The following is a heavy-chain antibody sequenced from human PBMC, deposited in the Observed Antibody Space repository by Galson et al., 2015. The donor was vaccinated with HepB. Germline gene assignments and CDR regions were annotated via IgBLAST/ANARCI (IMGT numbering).Heavy chain of an antibody. V-gene: IGHV3-53*01. D-gene: IGHD3-22*01. CDR1: GFTVSSNY. CDR2: IYSGGST. CDR3: ASPYYYDSSGYYGAFDI. J-gene: IGHJ3*02. Sequence: SLRLSCAASGFTVSSNYMSWVRQAPGKGLEWVSVIYSGGSTYYADSVKGRFTISRDNSKNTLYLQMNSLRAEDTAVYYCASPYYYDSSGYYGAFDIWGQGTMVTVSS.